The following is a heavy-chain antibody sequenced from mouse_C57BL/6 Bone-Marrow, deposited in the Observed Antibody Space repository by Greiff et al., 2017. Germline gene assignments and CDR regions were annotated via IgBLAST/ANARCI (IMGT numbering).Heavy chain of an antibody. V-gene: IGHV1-52*01. J-gene: IGHJ4*01. CDR2: IDPSDSET. D-gene: IGHD2-2*01. Sequence: QVQLQQPGAELVRPGSSVKLSCKASGYTFTSYWMHWVKQRPIQGLEWIGNIDPSDSETHYNQKFKDKATLTVDKSSSTAYMQLSSLTSEDSAVYYGAGGSGGYGYNEAMDYWGQGTSVTVSS. CDR3: AGGSGGYGYNEAMDY. CDR1: GYTFTSYW.